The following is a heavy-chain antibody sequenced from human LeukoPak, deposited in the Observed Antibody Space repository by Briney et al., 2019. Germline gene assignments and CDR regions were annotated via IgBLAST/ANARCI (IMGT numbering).Heavy chain of an antibody. J-gene: IGHJ4*02. V-gene: IGHV3-23*01. D-gene: IGHD1-14*01. Sequence: GGSLRLSCAASGFTFSNYAMSWVRQVPGKGLEWVSSISGGGGRTYIHTYYSDSVKGRFTISRDNSKNTLFLQMNSLRAGDTAVYYCAKPRALRGMRDFDFWGQGTLVTVSS. CDR1: GFTFSNYA. CDR3: AKPRALRGMRDFDF. CDR2: ISGGGGRTYIHT.